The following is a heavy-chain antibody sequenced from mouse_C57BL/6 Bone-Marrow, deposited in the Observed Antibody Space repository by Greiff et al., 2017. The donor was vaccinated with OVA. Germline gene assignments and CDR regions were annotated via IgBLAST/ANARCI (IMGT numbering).Heavy chain of an antibody. V-gene: IGHV10-1*01. CDR3: VGYDYDEGFDY. J-gene: IGHJ2*01. Sequence: EAKLVESGGGLVQPKGSLKLSCAASGFSFNTYAMNWVRQAPGKGLEWVARIRSKSNNYATYYADSVKDRFTISRDDSESMLYLQMNNLKTEDTAMYYCVGYDYDEGFDYWGQGTTLTVSS. D-gene: IGHD2-4*01. CDR1: GFSFNTYA. CDR2: IRSKSNNYAT.